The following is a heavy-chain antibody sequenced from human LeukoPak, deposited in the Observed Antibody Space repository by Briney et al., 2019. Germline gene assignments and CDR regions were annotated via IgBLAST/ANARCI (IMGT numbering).Heavy chain of an antibody. CDR3: ARGPSSDGFDY. V-gene: IGHV1-18*04. Sequence: GXXFTSYGISWVRQAPGQGREGMGSISAYNGNTNYAQKLQGRVTITTDTSTSTAYMELRSLRSDDTAVYYCARGPSSDGFDYWGQGTLVTVSS. CDR1: GXXFTSYG. CDR2: ISAYNGNT. D-gene: IGHD6-19*01. J-gene: IGHJ4*02.